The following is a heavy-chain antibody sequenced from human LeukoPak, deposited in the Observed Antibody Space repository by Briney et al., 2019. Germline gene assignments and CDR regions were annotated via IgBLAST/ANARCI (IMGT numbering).Heavy chain of an antibody. V-gene: IGHV3-48*04. CDR3: AELGITMIGGV. CDR1: GFTFSSYS. J-gene: IGHJ6*04. Sequence: GGSLRLSCVASGFTFSSYSFNWVRQAPGKGLEWVSYISSSGSTIYYADSVKGRFTISRDNAKNSLYLQMNSLRAEDTAVYYCAELGITMIGGVWGKGTTVTISS. CDR2: ISSSGSTI. D-gene: IGHD3-10*02.